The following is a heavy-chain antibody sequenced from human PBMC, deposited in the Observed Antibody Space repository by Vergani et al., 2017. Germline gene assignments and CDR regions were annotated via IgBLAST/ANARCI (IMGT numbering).Heavy chain of an antibody. D-gene: IGHD3-22*01. V-gene: IGHV4-30-4*01. CDR1: GGSISTGDYY. J-gene: IGHJ6*02. CDR3: ARVRRDDSSGYYYYYGMDV. CDR2: IYYSGST. Sequence: QVQLQESGPGLVKPSHTLSLTCTVSGGSISTGDYYWCWIRQPPGKGLEWIGYIYYSGSTYYNPSLTSRVTISVDTSKNQFSLKLSSVTAADTAVYYCARVRRDDSSGYYYYYGMDVWGQGTTVTVSS.